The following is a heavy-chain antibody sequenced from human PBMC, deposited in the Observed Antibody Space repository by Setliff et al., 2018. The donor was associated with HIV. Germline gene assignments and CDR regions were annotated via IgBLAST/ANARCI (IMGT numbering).Heavy chain of an antibody. V-gene: IGHV4-34*12. J-gene: IGHJ5*02. Sequence: SETLSLTCALYGGSFSDYYWSWIRQPPGMGLEWIGYIFHSGDTYYNPSLKSRVTISVDTSKNQFSLRLTSVTAADTAVYYCARRIDDSGSFPDKNWFDTWGQGSLVTVSS. D-gene: IGHD3-10*01. CDR3: ARRIDDSGSFPDKNWFDT. CDR2: IFHSGDT. CDR1: GGSFSDYY.